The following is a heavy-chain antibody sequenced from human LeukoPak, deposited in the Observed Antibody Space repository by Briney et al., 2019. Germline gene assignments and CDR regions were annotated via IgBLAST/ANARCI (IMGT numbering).Heavy chain of an antibody. CDR2: ISNVGTT. CDR1: GFTFTTYA. J-gene: IGHJ4*02. Sequence: GGSLRLSCAASGFTFTTYAMSWVRQAPGKGLEWVSSISNVGTTYYADSVKGRFTISRDNSKDTVYLQMNSPRAEDTAVYHCAQGASPDCWGQGTRVTVSS. CDR3: AQGASPDC. V-gene: IGHV3-23*01.